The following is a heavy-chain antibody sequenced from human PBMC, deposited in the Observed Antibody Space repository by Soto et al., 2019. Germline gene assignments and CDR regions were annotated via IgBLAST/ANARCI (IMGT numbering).Heavy chain of an antibody. D-gene: IGHD2-2*01. Sequence: SETLSLTCTVSGGSISSGDYYWSWIRQPPGKGLEWIGYIYYSGSTYYNPSLKSRVTISVDTSKNQFSLKLSSVTAADTAVYYCARVPPAQPYYYGMDVWGQGTTVTVSS. V-gene: IGHV4-30-4*01. CDR3: ARVPPAQPYYYGMDV. CDR1: GGSISSGDYY. J-gene: IGHJ6*02. CDR2: IYYSGST.